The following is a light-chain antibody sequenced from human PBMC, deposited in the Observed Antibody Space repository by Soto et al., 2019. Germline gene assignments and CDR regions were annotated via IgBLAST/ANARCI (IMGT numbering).Light chain of an antibody. J-gene: IGKJ4*01. CDR3: QQTSSYPLT. CDR2: DGS. V-gene: IGKV1-13*02. CDR1: QGISSA. Sequence: AIPLTQSPPSLSASVGDRVTIACRASQGISSALAWYQQKPGKPPNLLIYDGSTLESGVPSRFGGGGSGTDFTLTISSLQPEDFATYYCQQTSSYPLTFGGGTKVEMK.